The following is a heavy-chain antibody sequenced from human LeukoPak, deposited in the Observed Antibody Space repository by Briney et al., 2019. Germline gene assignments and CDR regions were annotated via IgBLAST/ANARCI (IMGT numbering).Heavy chain of an antibody. CDR1: GFTFGDYA. V-gene: IGHV3-23*01. Sequence: GGSLRLSCTASGFTFGDYAMSWFRQAPGKGLEWVSGISGSGGSTYYADSVKGRFTISRDNSKNTLFLQMNSLRAEDTAVYYCAKAPRDSSGYFLYCLDYWGQGTLVTVSS. CDR3: AKAPRDSSGYFLYCLDY. D-gene: IGHD3-22*01. J-gene: IGHJ4*02. CDR2: ISGSGGST.